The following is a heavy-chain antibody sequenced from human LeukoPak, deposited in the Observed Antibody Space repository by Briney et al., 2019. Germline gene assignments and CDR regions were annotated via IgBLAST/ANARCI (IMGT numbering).Heavy chain of an antibody. V-gene: IGHV3-21*01. CDR3: ATSSPSDY. J-gene: IGHJ4*02. CDR1: GFTFSSYS. Sequence: GGPLRLSCAASGFTFSSYSMNWVRQAPGRGLEWVSSISSSTSYIYYADSVKGRFTISRDNAKNSLYLQMNSLRAEDTALYYCATSSPSDYWGQGTLVTVSS. CDR2: ISSSTSYI.